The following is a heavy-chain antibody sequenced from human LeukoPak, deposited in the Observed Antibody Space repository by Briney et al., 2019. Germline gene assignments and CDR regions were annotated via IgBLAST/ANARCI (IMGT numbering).Heavy chain of an antibody. V-gene: IGHV4-59*01. D-gene: IGHD6-19*01. J-gene: IGHJ4*02. CDR3: ARFVVGQWLINY. CDR1: GGSISSYY. CDR2: IYYSGST. Sequence: SETLSLTCTVSGGSISSYYWSWIRQPPRKGLEWIGYIYYSGSTNYNPSLKSRVTISVDTSKNQFSLKLSSVTAADTAVYYCARFVVGQWLINYWGQGALVTVSS.